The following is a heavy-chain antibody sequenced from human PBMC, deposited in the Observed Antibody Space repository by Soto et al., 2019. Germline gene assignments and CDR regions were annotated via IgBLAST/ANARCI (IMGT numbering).Heavy chain of an antibody. CDR2: ISGSGGSA. V-gene: IGHV3-23*01. CDR1: GFTFSSYA. Sequence: EVQLLDSGGGLVQPGGSLRLSCAASGFTFSSYAMSWVRQSPGKGLEWVSTISGSGGSAYYADSMKGRLTISRDNSKITVYLQMNGLSAEDRAVYYCAKAGSCGWYYFDYWGQGTLVTVSS. J-gene: IGHJ4*02. CDR3: AKAGSCGWYYFDY. D-gene: IGHD6-19*01.